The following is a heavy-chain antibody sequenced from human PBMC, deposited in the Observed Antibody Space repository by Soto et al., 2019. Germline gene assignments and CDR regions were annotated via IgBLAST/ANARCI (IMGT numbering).Heavy chain of an antibody. CDR1: GGSVSSGGYY. V-gene: IGHV4-31*03. D-gene: IGHD2-8*01. Sequence: PSETLSLTCTVSGGSVSSGGYYWSWIRQHPGTGLEWIGYIYYSGTTYFNPSLKSRASISLDTSKNEFSLKLTSVTAADTAVYYCPRRALPQCLTGVSYKDGFWDYCGQGAPGTLS. CDR2: IYYSGTT. CDR3: PRRALPQCLTGVSYKDGFWDY. J-gene: IGHJ4*02.